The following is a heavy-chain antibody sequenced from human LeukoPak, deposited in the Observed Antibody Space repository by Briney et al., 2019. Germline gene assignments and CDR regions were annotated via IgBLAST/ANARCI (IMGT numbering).Heavy chain of an antibody. Sequence: SETLSLTCAVYGGSFSGYYWSWIRQPPGKGLEWIGEINHSGSTNYNPSLKSRVTISVDTSKHQFSLKLSSVTAADTAVYYCARGWKRYFDYWSQGTLVTVSS. D-gene: IGHD1-1*01. V-gene: IGHV4-34*01. J-gene: IGHJ4*02. CDR2: INHSGST. CDR3: ARGWKRYFDY. CDR1: GGSFSGYY.